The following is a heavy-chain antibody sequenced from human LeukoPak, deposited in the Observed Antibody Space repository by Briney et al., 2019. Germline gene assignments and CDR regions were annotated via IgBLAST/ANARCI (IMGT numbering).Heavy chain of an antibody. J-gene: IGHJ4*02. Sequence: SGGSLRLSCAASGLTFSSYSMNWVRQAPGKGLEWVSYISSSSSSTIYYADSVKGRFTISRDNAKNSLYLQMNSLRAEDTAVYYCARDSPDYYEEGWGQGTLVTVSS. CDR2: ISSSSSSTI. CDR1: GLTFSSYS. D-gene: IGHD3-22*01. CDR3: ARDSPDYYEEG. V-gene: IGHV3-48*01.